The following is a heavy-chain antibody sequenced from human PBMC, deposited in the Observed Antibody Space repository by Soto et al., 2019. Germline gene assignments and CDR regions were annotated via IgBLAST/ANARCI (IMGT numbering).Heavy chain of an antibody. CDR2: IYYSGTT. D-gene: IGHD5-12*01. V-gene: IGHV4-31*01. CDR3: ARDESATDAYEI. Sequence: QVQLQESGPGLVKPSQTLSLTCTVSGGSISSGGYYWSWIRQNPGKVLEWIVYIYYSGTTNYNPSLKSPLTISVDTPTTQFPLKLNSMTAADTAVYYRARDESATDAYEIRGQGTMVTFSS. CDR1: GGSISSGGYY. J-gene: IGHJ3*02.